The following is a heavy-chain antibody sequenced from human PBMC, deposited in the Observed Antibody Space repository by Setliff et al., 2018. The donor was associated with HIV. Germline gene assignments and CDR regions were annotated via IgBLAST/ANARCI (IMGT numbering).Heavy chain of an antibody. CDR3: ARNPDSGYDSGAFDI. CDR2: INSGNGNT. V-gene: IGHV1-3*01. J-gene: IGHJ3*02. Sequence: GASVKVSCKASGYTFTGYTMHWVRQAPGQRLEWMGWINSGNGNTKYSQKFQGRVTITRDISAITAYMELSSLVSEDTAVYYCARNPDSGYDSGAFDIWGQGTMVTVSS. D-gene: IGHD5-12*01. CDR1: GYTFTGYT.